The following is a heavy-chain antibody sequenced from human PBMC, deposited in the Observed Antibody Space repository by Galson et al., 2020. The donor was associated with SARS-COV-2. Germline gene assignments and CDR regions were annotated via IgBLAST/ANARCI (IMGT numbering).Heavy chain of an antibody. Sequence: GGSLRLSCAASGFTFSSYSMNWVRQAPGKGLEWVSSISRSRSYYADSVKGRFTISRDNAENSLYLQMNSLRAEDTAVSYCAGEGLGSYFACDIWGQGTMVTVSS. J-gene: IGHJ3*02. D-gene: IGHD1-26*01. V-gene: IGHV3-21*01. CDR2: ISRSRS. CDR1: GFTFSSYS. CDR3: AGEGLGSYFACDI.